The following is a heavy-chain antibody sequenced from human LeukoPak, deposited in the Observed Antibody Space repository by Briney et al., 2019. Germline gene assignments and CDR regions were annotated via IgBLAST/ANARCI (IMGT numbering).Heavy chain of an antibody. Sequence: GGSLRLSCAASGFTFSSYWMHWVRQAPGKGLVWVSRINTDGSSTNYADSVKGRFTISRDNAKNTLYLQMNSLRAEDTAVYYCARGVAAYNYWFDFWGQGTLVTVSS. CDR1: GFTFSSYW. CDR3: ARGVAAYNYWFDF. D-gene: IGHD5-24*01. V-gene: IGHV3-74*01. CDR2: INTDGSST. J-gene: IGHJ4*02.